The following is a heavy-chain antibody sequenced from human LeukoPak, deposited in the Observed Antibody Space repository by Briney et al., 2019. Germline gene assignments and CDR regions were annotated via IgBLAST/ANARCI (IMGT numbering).Heavy chain of an antibody. CDR2: IYHSGST. J-gene: IGHJ4*02. CDR1: GYSISSGYY. D-gene: IGHD2/OR15-2a*01. CDR3: ATGFLRRGVDY. Sequence: PSETLSLTCAVSGYSISSGYYWGWIRQPPGKGLEWIGSIYHSGSTYYNLSLKSRVTISVDTSKNQFSLKLSSVTAADTAVYYCATGFLRRGVDYWGQGTLVTVSS. V-gene: IGHV4-38-2*01.